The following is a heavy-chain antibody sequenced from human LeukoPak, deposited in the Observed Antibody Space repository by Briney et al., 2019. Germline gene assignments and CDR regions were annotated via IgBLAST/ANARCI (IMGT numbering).Heavy chain of an antibody. J-gene: IGHJ4*02. CDR2: ISYDGSNK. CDR3: ARDRAGTGRDY. CDR1: GFTFSSYA. V-gene: IGHV3-30-3*01. Sequence: PGGSLRLSCAASGFTFSSYAMHWVRQAPGKGLEWVAVISYDGSNKYYADSVKGRFTISRGNSKNTLYLQMNSLRAEDTAVYYCARDRAGTGRDYWGQGTLVTVSS. D-gene: IGHD1-7*01.